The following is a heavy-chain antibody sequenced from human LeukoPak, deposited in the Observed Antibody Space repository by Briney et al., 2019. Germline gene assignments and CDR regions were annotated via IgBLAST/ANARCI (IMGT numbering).Heavy chain of an antibody. CDR2: IYSGGST. D-gene: IGHD3-10*01. V-gene: IGHV3-53*01. Sequence: GGSLRLSCASSGFTFSFYWMHWVRQAPGKGLEWVSVIYSGGSTYYADSVKGRFTISRDNSKNTLYLQMNSLRAEDTAVYYCARVSRGSGGWFDPWGQGTLVTVSS. CDR3: ARVSRGSGGWFDP. J-gene: IGHJ5*02. CDR1: GFTFSFYW.